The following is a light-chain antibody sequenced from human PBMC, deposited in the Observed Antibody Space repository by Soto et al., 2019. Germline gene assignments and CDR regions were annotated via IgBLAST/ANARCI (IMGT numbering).Light chain of an antibody. CDR1: HPININ. J-gene: IGKJ4*01. V-gene: IGKV1-16*01. CDR3: QHYGGYPPS. Sequence: DIQMTQSPSSLSASVGDRVTITCRASHPININLVWFQQKPGKAPKSLIYAATNLQSGVPSRFRGSGGGTDFSLTISSLEPEEVATYYCQHYGGYPPSFGGGTKVEIK. CDR2: AAT.